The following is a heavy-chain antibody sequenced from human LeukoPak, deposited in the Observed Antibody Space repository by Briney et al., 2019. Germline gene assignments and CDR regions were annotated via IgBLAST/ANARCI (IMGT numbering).Heavy chain of an antibody. J-gene: IGHJ3*02. Sequence: GASVKLSCKASGSTFTSYGISWVRQAPGQGLEWMGWISAYNGNTNYAQKLQGRVTMTTDTSTSTAYMELRSLRSDDTAVYYCARSATMIVVAIGAFDIWGQGTMVTVSS. CDR3: ARSATMIVVAIGAFDI. CDR2: ISAYNGNT. CDR1: GSTFTSYG. V-gene: IGHV1-18*01. D-gene: IGHD3-22*01.